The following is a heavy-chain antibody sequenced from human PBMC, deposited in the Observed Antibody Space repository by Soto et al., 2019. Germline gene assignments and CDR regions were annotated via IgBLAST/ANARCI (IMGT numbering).Heavy chain of an antibody. CDR2: IYFSGRT. D-gene: IGHD2-15*01. CDR3: SRDVDFAEQDV. J-gene: IGHJ6*02. CDR1: GGSVIGGSYY. Sequence: SETLSITCTVSGGSVIGGSYYWNWIRQPPGKGLEWIGYIYFSGRTNYNPSLKSRVTISIDTSKNQFSLKLTSATAADTAVYYCSRDVDFAEQDVWGQGTTVTVSS. V-gene: IGHV4-61*01.